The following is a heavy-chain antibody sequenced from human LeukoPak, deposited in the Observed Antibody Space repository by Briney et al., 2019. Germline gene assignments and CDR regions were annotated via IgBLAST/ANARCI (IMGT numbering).Heavy chain of an antibody. CDR1: GGTFSSYA. V-gene: IGHV1-69*05. CDR2: IIPIFGTA. CDR3: ARETCSGGSCYLDY. D-gene: IGHD2-15*01. J-gene: IGHJ4*02. Sequence: GSSVKVSCKASGGTFSSYAISWVRQAPGQGLEWMGRIIPIFGTANYAQKFQGRVTITTDESTSTAYMELSSLRSEDTAVYYCARETCSGGSCYLDYRGQGTLVTVSS.